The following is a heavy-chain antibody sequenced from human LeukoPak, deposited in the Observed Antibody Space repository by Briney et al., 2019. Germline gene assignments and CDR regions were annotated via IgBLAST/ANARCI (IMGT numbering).Heavy chain of an antibody. CDR2: IYYSGST. CDR1: GGSVNSGSYY. CDR3: ARAAYSGSYHSDY. D-gene: IGHD1-26*01. J-gene: IGHJ4*02. Sequence: SETPSLTCTVSGGSVNSGSYYWNWIRQPPGKGLEWIGYIYYSGSTNYNPSLKSRVTISGDTSKNQFSLKLSSVTAADTAVYYCARAAYSGSYHSDYWGQGTLVTVSS. V-gene: IGHV4-61*01.